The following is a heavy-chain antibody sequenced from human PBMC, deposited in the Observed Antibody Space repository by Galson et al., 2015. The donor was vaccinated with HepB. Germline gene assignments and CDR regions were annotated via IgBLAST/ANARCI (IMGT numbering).Heavy chain of an antibody. CDR2: ISSSGSNI. CDR3: ARDRVDYSDY. Sequence: SLRLSCAASGFTFSSYTMNWVRQAPGKGLEWLPHISSSGSNIYYADSVKGRFTISRDNAQNSLYLQMNSLRAEDTAVYYCARDRVDYSDYWGQGTLVTVSS. D-gene: IGHD4-11*01. J-gene: IGHJ4*02. V-gene: IGHV3-48*01. CDR1: GFTFSSYT.